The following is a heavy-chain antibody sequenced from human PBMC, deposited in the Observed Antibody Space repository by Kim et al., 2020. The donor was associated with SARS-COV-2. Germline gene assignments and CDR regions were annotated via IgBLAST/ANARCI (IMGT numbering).Heavy chain of an antibody. CDR3: ARVSSYNWNDDDAFDI. J-gene: IGHJ3*02. CDR1: GYTFTSYG. V-gene: IGHV1-18*04. D-gene: IGHD1-1*01. CDR2: ISAYNGNT. Sequence: ASVKVSCKASGYTFTSYGISWVRQAPGQGLEWMGWISAYNGNTNYAQKLQGRVTMTTDTSTSTAYMELRSLRSDDTAVYYCARVSSYNWNDDDAFDIWGQGTMVTVSS.